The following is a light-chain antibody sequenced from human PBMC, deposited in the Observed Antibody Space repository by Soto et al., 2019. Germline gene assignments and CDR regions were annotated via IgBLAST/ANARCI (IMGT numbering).Light chain of an antibody. V-gene: IGKV1-6*01. CDR3: LQTYHYPWT. J-gene: IGKJ1*01. CDR1: QGIRSD. CDR2: AAS. Sequence: AIQMTQSPSSLSASVGDRVTITCRASQGIRSDLGWYQQKPGKAPKLLIYAASSLQSGVPSRFSGSASGTDFTLTISSLQPEDFASYYCLQTYHYPWTFGQGTKVEIK.